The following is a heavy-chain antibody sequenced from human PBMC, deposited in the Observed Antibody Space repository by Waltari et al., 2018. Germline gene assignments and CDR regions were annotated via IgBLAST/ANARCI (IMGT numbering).Heavy chain of an antibody. CDR2: GDPEDGET. D-gene: IGHD1-26*01. J-gene: IGHJ4*02. V-gene: IGHV1-69-2*01. CDR3: ATDPTVGYCDY. CDR1: GCTFTAYY. Sequence: EVQLVQSGAEVKKPGATVKISCKVSGCTFTAYYMHWVQQAPGKGREWMGLGDPEDGETIYAEKFQGRVTITADTSTDTAYMELSSRRSEDTAVYYCATDPTVGYCDYWGQGTLVTVSS.